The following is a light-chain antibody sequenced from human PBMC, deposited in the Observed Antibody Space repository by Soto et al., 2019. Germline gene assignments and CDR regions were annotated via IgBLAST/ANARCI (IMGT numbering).Light chain of an antibody. J-gene: IGKJ5*01. V-gene: IGKV4-1*01. CDR3: QQYHSDPIT. Sequence: DIVMTQSPDSLAVSLGERATINCKSSQSVLCSSNNKNYLAWFQQKPGQPPKVXIYWASTRKSGVPDRFIGSGAGTDFTLTITSLQAEDVAVYYCQQYHSDPITFGQGTRLEIK. CDR2: WAS. CDR1: QSVLCSSNNKNY.